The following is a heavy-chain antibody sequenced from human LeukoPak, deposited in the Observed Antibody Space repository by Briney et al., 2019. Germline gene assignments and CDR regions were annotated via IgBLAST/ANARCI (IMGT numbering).Heavy chain of an antibody. D-gene: IGHD1-26*01. J-gene: IGHJ4*02. V-gene: IGHV3-49*03. CDR2: IRSKAYGGTT. CDR3: TRESPSLGALDY. Sequence: GGSLRLSCTASGFTFGDYAMSWFRQAPGKGLEWVGFIRSKAYGGTTEYAASVKSRFTISRDDSKSIAYLQMNSLKTEDTAVYYCTRESPSLGALDYWGQGPLVTVS. CDR1: GFTFGDYA.